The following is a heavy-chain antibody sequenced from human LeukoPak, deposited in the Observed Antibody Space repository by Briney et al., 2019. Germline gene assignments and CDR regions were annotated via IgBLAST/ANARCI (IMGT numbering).Heavy chain of an antibody. CDR2: INPNSGGT. CDR3: SRHRSSSSPSCVPLGP. J-gene: IGHJ5*02. CDR1: GYTFTGYY. Sequence: SVNVSCQGSGYTFTGYYMHGVRQPPGQGLEWVGWINPNSGGTHYAQKFQGRVTMTRDTSISTAYMELNMLSSDDTAVDYCSRHRSSSSPSCVPLGPWAKGPLVTVSS. V-gene: IGHV1-2*02. D-gene: IGHD2-2*01.